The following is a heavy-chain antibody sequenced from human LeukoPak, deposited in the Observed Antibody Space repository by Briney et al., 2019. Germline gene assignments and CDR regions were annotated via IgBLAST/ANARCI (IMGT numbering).Heavy chain of an antibody. CDR2: INHSGST. D-gene: IGHD5-12*01. CDR3: ASNDPGRYSGYDYPLYYFDY. CDR1: GGSVSSGSYY. J-gene: IGHJ4*02. Sequence: SETLSLTCTVSGGSVSSGSYYWSWIRQPPGKGLEWIGEINHSGSTNYNPSLKSRVTISVDTSKNQFSLKLSSVTAADTAVYYCASNDPGRYSGYDYPLYYFDYWGQGTLVTVSS. V-gene: IGHV4-61*01.